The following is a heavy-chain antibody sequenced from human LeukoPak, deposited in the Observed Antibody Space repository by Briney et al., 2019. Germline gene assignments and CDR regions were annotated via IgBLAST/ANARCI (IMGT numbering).Heavy chain of an antibody. CDR2: IYYSGST. V-gene: IGHV4-59*01. J-gene: IGHJ4*02. D-gene: IGHD3-22*01. CDR1: GGSISSYY. CDR3: ATYYDSSGCQG. Sequence: PSETLSLTCTVSGGSISSYYWSWIRQPPGKGLEWIGYIYYSGSTNYNPSLKSRVTISVDTSKNQFSLKLSSVTAADTAVYYCATYYDSSGCQGWGQGTLVTVSS.